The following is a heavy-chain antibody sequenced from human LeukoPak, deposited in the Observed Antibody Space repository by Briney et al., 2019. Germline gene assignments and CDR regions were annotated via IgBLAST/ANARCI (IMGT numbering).Heavy chain of an antibody. CDR3: AKAGRNAFDI. CDR2: IYRGGRT. Sequence: PGGALRLSCAAPGFTFISNYMGGGGQAPGKGLEGVAVIYRGGRTYYADAVEGGLNIYRENAKNTLYLQMNSLRAEDTAVYYCAKAGRNAFDIWGQGTMVTVSS. J-gene: IGHJ3*02. CDR1: GFTFISNY. D-gene: IGHD1-14*01. V-gene: IGHV3-53*01.